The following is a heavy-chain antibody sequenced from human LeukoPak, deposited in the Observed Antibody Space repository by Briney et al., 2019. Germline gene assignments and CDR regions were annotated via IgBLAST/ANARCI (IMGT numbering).Heavy chain of an antibody. CDR1: GGTFSNYA. CDR3: ARSYSGSSGYSDFDS. D-gene: IGHD3-22*01. Sequence: ASVKVSCKASGGTFSNYAITWVRQAPGQGLEWMGGIIPVFGTANYAQNFQGRVTITTDESTSTAYMELRSLRFEDTAVYYCARSYSGSSGYSDFDSWGQGTLVTVSS. J-gene: IGHJ4*02. V-gene: IGHV1-69*05. CDR2: IIPVFGTA.